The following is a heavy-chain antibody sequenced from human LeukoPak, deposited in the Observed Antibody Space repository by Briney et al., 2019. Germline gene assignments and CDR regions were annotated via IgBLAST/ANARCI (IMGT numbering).Heavy chain of an antibody. CDR2: IYYSGST. CDR3: ARLDGDSLLDY. Sequence: SQTLSLTCTVSGGSISSSTYYWGWIRQPPGKGLEWIGSIYYSGSTYYNPSLKSRVTISVDTSKNQFSLKLSSVTAADTAVYYCARLDGDSLLDYWGQGTLVTVSS. J-gene: IGHJ4*02. CDR1: GGSISSSTYY. D-gene: IGHD4-17*01. V-gene: IGHV4-39*01.